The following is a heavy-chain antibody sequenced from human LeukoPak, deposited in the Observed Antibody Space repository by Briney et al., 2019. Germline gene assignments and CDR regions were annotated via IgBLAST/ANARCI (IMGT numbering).Heavy chain of an antibody. J-gene: IGHJ4*02. V-gene: IGHV3-48*01. CDR3: ARDRPYYDFWSGPDY. Sequence: GGSLRLSCAASGFTFSSYSMNWVRQAPGKGLEWVSYISSSSSTIYYADSVKGRFTISRDNAKNSLYLQMNSLRAEDTAVYYCARDRPYYDFWSGPDYWGQGTLVTVSS. D-gene: IGHD3-3*01. CDR1: GFTFSSYS. CDR2: ISSSSSTI.